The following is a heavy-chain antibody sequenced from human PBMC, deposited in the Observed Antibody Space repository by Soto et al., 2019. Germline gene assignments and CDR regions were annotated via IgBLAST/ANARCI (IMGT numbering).Heavy chain of an antibody. V-gene: IGHV3-64D*08. CDR3: VKGSVDTAMVTPFDY. Sequence: GGSLRLSCSASGFTFSSYAMHWVRQAPGKGLEYVSAISSNGGSTYYADSVKGRFTISRDNSKNTLYLQMSSLRAEDTAVYYCVKGSVDTAMVTPFDYWGQGTLVTVSS. CDR1: GFTFSSYA. J-gene: IGHJ4*02. CDR2: ISSNGGST. D-gene: IGHD5-18*01.